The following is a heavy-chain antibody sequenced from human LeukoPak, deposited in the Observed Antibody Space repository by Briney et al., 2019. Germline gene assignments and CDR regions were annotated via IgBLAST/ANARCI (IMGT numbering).Heavy chain of an antibody. J-gene: IGHJ4*02. CDR3: AGEGGGDTAMAYDY. Sequence: GGSLRLSCAASGFTFSNYAMSWVRQAPGKGLEWVSTISGSGGNTYYADSVKGRFTISRDNSKNTLYLQMNSLKAEDTAVYYCAGEGGGDTAMAYDYWGQGTLVTVSS. CDR2: ISGSGGNT. D-gene: IGHD5-18*01. CDR1: GFTFSNYA. V-gene: IGHV3-23*01.